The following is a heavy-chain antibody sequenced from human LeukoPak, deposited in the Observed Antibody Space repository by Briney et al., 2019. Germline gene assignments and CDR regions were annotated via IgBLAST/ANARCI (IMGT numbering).Heavy chain of an antibody. CDR1: GYSFTNYW. Sequence: GESLKISCKGSGYSFTNYWIGWVRQMPGKGLEWMGIISPADSDTRYSPSFQGQVTISADKSISTAYLQWSSLKASDTATYYCARQEYSYASDFDYWGQGTLVTVSS. CDR3: ARQEYSYASDFDY. CDR2: ISPADSDT. D-gene: IGHD3-16*01. V-gene: IGHV5-51*01. J-gene: IGHJ4*02.